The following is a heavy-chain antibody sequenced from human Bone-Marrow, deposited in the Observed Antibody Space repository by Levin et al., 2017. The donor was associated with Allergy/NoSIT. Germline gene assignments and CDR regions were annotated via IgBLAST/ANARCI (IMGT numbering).Heavy chain of an antibody. CDR2: VNNGGNA. CDR3: AKDHPSSGWPAFDY. V-gene: IGHV3-23*01. J-gene: IGHJ4*02. D-gene: IGHD6-19*01. CDR1: GFTFSRYA. Sequence: GESLKISCLASGFTFSRYAMSWVRQAPGRGLEWVASVNNGGNAYYGDSVKGRFSVSRDNSRNTLDLQMNSLRDDDTAIYYCAKDHPSSGWPAFDYWGQGTLVTVSS.